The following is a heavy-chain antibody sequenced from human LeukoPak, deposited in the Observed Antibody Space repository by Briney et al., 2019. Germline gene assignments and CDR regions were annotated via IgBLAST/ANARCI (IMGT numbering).Heavy chain of an antibody. CDR3: ARGDGSGLDV. CDR2: ISSSSSYI. J-gene: IGHJ6*02. CDR1: GLFFSDLW. V-gene: IGHV3-21*01. D-gene: IGHD3-10*01. Sequence: GGSLRLSCVGTGLFFSDLWMNWFRQAPGKGLEWVSSISSSSSYIYYADSVKGRFTISRDNAKNSLYLQMNSLRAEDTAVYYCARGDGSGLDVWGQGTTVTVSS.